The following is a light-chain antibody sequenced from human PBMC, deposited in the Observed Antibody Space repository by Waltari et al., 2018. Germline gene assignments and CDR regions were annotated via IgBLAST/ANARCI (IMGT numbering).Light chain of an antibody. J-gene: IGLJ2*01. CDR2: YDS. CDR3: QVWDSASDHPAVV. Sequence: SYVLSQPPSVSVAPGKTARITCGGKDLGRKSVHWYRQKPGQAPGLGIRYDSDRPAGIPERFSGSKSGNTATLTISRVEGGDEADYYCQVWDSASDHPAVVFGGGTKVTVL. V-gene: IGLV3-21*04. CDR1: DLGRKS.